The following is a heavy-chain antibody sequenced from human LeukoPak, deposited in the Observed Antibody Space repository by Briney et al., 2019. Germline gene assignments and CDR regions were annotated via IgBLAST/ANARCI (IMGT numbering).Heavy chain of an antibody. D-gene: IGHD6-19*01. CDR3: ARVCVTSSGLDYYYYYYYMDV. V-gene: IGHV4-59*01. Sequence: SETLSLTCTVSGPSISSYYWSWIRQPQGKGLEWIGYIYFGVSSNYNTSLESRVTISVDTSKDQFSLKLSSVTAADTAVYYCARVCVTSSGLDYYYYYYYMDVWGKGTTVTVSS. CDR1: GPSISSYY. CDR2: IYFGVSS. J-gene: IGHJ6*03.